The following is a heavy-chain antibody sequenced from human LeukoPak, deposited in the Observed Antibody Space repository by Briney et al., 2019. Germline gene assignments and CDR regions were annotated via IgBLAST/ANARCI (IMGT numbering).Heavy chain of an antibody. J-gene: IGHJ6*02. CDR1: GFIVSNNY. CDR3: ARDPAAGLYGMDV. D-gene: IGHD6-13*01. Sequence: GGSLRLSCAASGFIVSNNYMTWVRQAPGKGLVWVSIIYSGDKTYYADPVKGSFTVSRDNSKNTLYLQMNSLRAEDTAVYYCARDPAAGLYGMDVWGQGTTVTVSS. V-gene: IGHV3-66*01. CDR2: IYSGDKT.